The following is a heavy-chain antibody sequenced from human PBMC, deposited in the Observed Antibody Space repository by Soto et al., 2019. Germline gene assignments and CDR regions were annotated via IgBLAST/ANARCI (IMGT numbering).Heavy chain of an antibody. Sequence: ASVNVACKASGYSFTRYGISCVRQAPGQGLEWMGRISPFNGITNYAQKFQGRVTITADKSTSTAYMELSSLRSEDTAVYYCARTRGLGPFDYWGQGTLVTVSS. V-gene: IGHV1-18*01. CDR2: ISPFNGIT. D-gene: IGHD3-9*01. CDR3: ARTRGLGPFDY. J-gene: IGHJ4*02. CDR1: GYSFTRYG.